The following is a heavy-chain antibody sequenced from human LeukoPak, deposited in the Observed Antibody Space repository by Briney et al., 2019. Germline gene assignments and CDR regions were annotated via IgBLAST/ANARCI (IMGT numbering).Heavy chain of an antibody. CDR1: GFTFSSYG. D-gene: IGHD5-12*01. CDR2: ISYDGSNK. CDR3: AKDRRGSGYDDGDY. J-gene: IGHJ4*02. V-gene: IGHV3-30*18. Sequence: GGSLRLSCAASGFTFSSYGMHWVRQAPGKGLEWVAVISYDGSNKYYADSVKGRFTTSRDNSKNTLYLQMNSLRAEDTAVYYCAKDRRGSGYDDGDYWGQGTLVTVSS.